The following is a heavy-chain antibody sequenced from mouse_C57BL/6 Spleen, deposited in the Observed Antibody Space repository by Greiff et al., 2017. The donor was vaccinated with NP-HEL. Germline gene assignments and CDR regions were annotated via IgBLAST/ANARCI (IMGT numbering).Heavy chain of an antibody. Sequence: VKLQESGAELVKPGASVKMSCKASGYTFTTYPIEWMKQNHGKSLEWIGNFHPYNDDTKYNEKFKGKATLTVEKSSSTVYLELSRLTSDDSAVYYCSLYDYDGAMDYWGQGTSVTVSS. CDR1: GYTFTTYP. J-gene: IGHJ4*01. V-gene: IGHV1-47*01. D-gene: IGHD2-4*01. CDR3: SLYDYDGAMDY. CDR2: FHPYNDDT.